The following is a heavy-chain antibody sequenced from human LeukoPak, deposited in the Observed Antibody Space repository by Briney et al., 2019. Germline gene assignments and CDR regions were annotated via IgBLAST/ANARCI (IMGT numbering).Heavy chain of an antibody. CDR1: GGTFSSYA. J-gene: IGHJ6*04. CDR2: IIPIFGTA. D-gene: IGHD3-10*01. V-gene: IGHV1-69*05. CDR3: ARGGRFGELSRLYGMDV. Sequence: SVKVSCKASGGTFSSYAISWVRQAPGQGLEWMGGIIPIFGTANYAQKFQGRVTMTTDTSTSTAYMELRSLRSDDTAVYYCARGGRFGELSRLYGMDVWGKGTTVTVSS.